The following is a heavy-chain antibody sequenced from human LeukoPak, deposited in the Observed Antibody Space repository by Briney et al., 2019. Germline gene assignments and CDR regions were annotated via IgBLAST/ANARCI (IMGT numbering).Heavy chain of an antibody. CDR3: ARIGGGSYYGWFDP. CDR2: IYSGGST. V-gene: IGHV3-66*01. CDR1: GFTVSSNY. D-gene: IGHD1-26*01. Sequence: GGSLRLSCAASGFTVSSNYMSWVRQAPGKGLEWVSVIYSGGSTYYADSVKGRFTISRDNSKNTLYLQMNSLRAEDTAVYYCARIGGGSYYGWFDPWGQGTLVTVSS. J-gene: IGHJ5*02.